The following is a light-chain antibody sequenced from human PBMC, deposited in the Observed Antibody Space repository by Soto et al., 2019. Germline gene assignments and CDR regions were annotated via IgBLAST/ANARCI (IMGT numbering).Light chain of an antibody. Sequence: EVVMRQSPATLSVSPGEGATLSCRASQGIGDTLAWYQHKPGQTPRLLIYDTSTRATGVPTRFSGSGSGTDFTLTISRLEPEDFAVYYCQQRSNWPPKITFGQGTRLEI. CDR1: QGIGDT. CDR3: QQRSNWPPKIT. V-gene: IGKV3D-11*03. J-gene: IGKJ5*01. CDR2: DTS.